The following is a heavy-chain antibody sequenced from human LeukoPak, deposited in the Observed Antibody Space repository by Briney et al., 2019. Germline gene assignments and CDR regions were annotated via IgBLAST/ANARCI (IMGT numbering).Heavy chain of an antibody. J-gene: IGHJ6*03. D-gene: IGHD6-13*01. CDR2: IYHSGST. V-gene: IGHV4-38-2*02. CDR1: GYSISSGYY. CDR3: ARYIAAAGTGYYYYYYMDV. Sequence: PSETLSLTCTVSGYSISSGYYWGWIRQPPGKGLEWIGSIYHSGSTNYNPSLKSRVTISVDKSKNQFSLKLSSVTAADTAVYYCARYIAAAGTGYYYYYYMDVWGKGTTVTVSS.